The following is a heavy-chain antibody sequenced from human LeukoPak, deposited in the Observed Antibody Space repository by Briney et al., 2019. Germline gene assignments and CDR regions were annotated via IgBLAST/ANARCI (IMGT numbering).Heavy chain of an antibody. Sequence: ASVKVSCKASGYTFTGYYMHWVRQAPGQGLEWMGWINPNGGGTNYAQKFQGRVTMTRDTSISTAYMELSRLRSDDTAVYYCARDLVFGVVIMGAWGQGTLVTVSS. V-gene: IGHV1-2*02. D-gene: IGHD3-3*01. J-gene: IGHJ5*02. CDR1: GYTFTGYY. CDR2: INPNGGGT. CDR3: ARDLVFGVVIMGA.